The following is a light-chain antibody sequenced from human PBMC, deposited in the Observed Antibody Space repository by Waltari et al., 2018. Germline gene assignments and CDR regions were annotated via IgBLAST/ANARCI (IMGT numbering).Light chain of an antibody. J-gene: IGKJ3*01. CDR3: QQYDSYPFT. V-gene: IGKV1-5*03. CDR2: KAY. Sequence: DIQMTQSPSTLSASVGARVTIPCRASQTISSWLAWYPQTPGKPPKLLIYKAYSLESGVPSTFSGSGSGTEFTLTISSLQPDDFATYYCQQYDSYPFTFGPGTRVDIK. CDR1: QTISSW.